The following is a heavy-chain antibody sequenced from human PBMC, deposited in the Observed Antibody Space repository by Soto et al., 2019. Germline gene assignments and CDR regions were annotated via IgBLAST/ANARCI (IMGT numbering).Heavy chain of an antibody. CDR1: GGSISSGGYS. V-gene: IGHV4-30-2*01. CDR2: IYHSGST. Sequence: TLSLTCAVSGGSISSGGYSWSWIRQPPGKGLEWIGYIYHSGSTYYNPSLKSRVTISVDRSKNQFSLKLSSVTAADTAVYYCARGGYSFFDYWGQGTLVTVSS. J-gene: IGHJ4*02. CDR3: ARGGYSFFDY. D-gene: IGHD2-15*01.